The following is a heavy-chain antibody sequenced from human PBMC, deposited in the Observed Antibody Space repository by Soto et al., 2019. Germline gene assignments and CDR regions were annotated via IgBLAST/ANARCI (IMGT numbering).Heavy chain of an antibody. D-gene: IGHD2-2*02. J-gene: IGHJ5*02. Sequence: QVQLQESGPGLVKPSETLSLTCYVSGGSISNYYWNWIRQPPGKGLEWIGYISYSGITNYNPSLMSRVTISTITSLTQASLSLGTGTAADMAVDYSAREYTTAWHKWFDPWGQGTLVTVSS. CDR2: ISYSGIT. CDR1: GGSISNYY. CDR3: AREYTTAWHKWFDP. V-gene: IGHV4-59*01.